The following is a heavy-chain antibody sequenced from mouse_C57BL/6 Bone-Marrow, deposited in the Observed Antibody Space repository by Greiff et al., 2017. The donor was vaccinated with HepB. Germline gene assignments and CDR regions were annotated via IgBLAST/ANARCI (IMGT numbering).Heavy chain of an antibody. D-gene: IGHD3-2*02. Sequence: EVKLQQSGAELVRPGASVKLSCTASGFNIKDDYMHWVKQRPEQGLEWIGWIDPENGDTEYASKFQGKATITADTSSNTAYLQLSSLTSEDTAVYYCTTTAQDYAMDYWGQGTSVTVSS. CDR1: GFNIKDDY. CDR3: TTTAQDYAMDY. V-gene: IGHV14-4*01. J-gene: IGHJ4*01. CDR2: IDPENGDT.